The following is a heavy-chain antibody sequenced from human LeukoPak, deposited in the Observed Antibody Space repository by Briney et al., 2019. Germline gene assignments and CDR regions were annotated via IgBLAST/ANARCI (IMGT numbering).Heavy chain of an antibody. V-gene: IGHV3-7*03. CDR1: GFTFSSYW. Sequence: GGSLKLSCAASGFTFSSYWMSWVRQAPGKGLEWVANIKQDGSEKYYVDSVKGRFTISRDNAKNSLYLKMNSLRAEDTAVYYCARVTYYYDSSGYYFGYWFDPWGQGTLVTVSS. CDR2: IKQDGSEK. J-gene: IGHJ5*02. D-gene: IGHD3-22*01. CDR3: ARVTYYYDSSGYYFGYWFDP.